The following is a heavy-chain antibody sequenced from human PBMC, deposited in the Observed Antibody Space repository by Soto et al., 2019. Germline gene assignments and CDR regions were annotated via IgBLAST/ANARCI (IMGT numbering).Heavy chain of an antibody. CDR2: ISHSGST. V-gene: IGHV4-4*02. CDR1: GGSIGSTYW. D-gene: IGHD6-19*01. J-gene: IGHJ4*02. Sequence: QVQLQELGPGLVKPSGTLSLTCGVSGGSIGSTYWWSWVRQPPGKGLEWIGEISHSGSTNYNPSLKSRVTISIDKSKNLFSLKLTSVTAADTAVYYCARLRYSSAWPDYWGQGTLVTVSS. CDR3: ARLRYSSAWPDY.